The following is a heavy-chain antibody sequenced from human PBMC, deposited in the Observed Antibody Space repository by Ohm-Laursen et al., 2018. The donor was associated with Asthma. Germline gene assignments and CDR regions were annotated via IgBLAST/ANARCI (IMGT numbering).Heavy chain of an antibody. J-gene: IGHJ4*02. Sequence: SLRLSCTASGFMFDDYAMHWVRQAPGKGLEWVSGISWNSGSIGYADSVKGRFTISRDNAKNSLYLQMNSLRAEDTALYYCAKDMHYDILTDISIDYWGQGTLVTVSS. CDR1: GFMFDDYA. V-gene: IGHV3-9*01. CDR3: AKDMHYDILTDISIDY. D-gene: IGHD3-9*01. CDR2: ISWNSGSI.